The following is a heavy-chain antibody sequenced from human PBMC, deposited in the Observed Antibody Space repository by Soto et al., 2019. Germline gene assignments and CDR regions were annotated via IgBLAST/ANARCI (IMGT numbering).Heavy chain of an antibody. Sequence: PSETLSLTCTVSGGSISSYYWSWIRQPPGKGLERIGYSYYSGSTNYNPSLKSRVTISVDTSKNQFSLKLSSVTAAGTAVYYCARRYGWLYFDYWGQGSLVTVSS. CDR3: ARRYGWLYFDY. CDR1: GGSISSYY. CDR2: SYYSGST. J-gene: IGHJ4*02. D-gene: IGHD3-10*01. V-gene: IGHV4-59*08.